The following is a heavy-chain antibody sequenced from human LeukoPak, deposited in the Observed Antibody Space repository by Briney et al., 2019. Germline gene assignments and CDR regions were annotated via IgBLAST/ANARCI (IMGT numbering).Heavy chain of an antibody. D-gene: IGHD3-22*01. CDR2: ISSSGRTI. CDR1: GFTFSSYE. Sequence: GGSLRLSCASSGFTFSSYEMNWVRQVPGKGLEWTSYISSSGRTIYYADSVKGRFTISRDNAKTSLYLQMDSLRAEDTAVYYCASSGWLLPYYFDYWGQGTLVTVSS. J-gene: IGHJ4*02. CDR3: ASSGWLLPYYFDY. V-gene: IGHV3-48*03.